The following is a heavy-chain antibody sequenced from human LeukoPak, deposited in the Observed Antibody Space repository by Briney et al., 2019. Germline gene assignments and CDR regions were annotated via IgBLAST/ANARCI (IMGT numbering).Heavy chain of an antibody. V-gene: IGHV1-2*02. CDR3: ARDDHNVLTDNFDY. CDR1: GYTFTGYY. D-gene: IGHD3-9*01. Sequence: GASVKVSCKASGYTFTGYYMNWVRQAPGQGLEWMGWINPNSGGTNYAQKFQGRVTMTRDTSISTAYMELSRLRSDDTALYYCARDDHNVLTDNFDYWGQGTLVTVSS. J-gene: IGHJ4*02. CDR2: INPNSGGT.